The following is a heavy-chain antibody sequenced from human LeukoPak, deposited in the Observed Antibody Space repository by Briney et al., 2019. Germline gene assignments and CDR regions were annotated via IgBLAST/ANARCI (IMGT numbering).Heavy chain of an antibody. V-gene: IGHV1-18*01. CDR2: ISGYNGNT. D-gene: IGHD6-13*01. J-gene: IGHJ5*02. Sequence: ASVKVSCKASGYTFTSSGINWVRQAPGQGLEWMGWISGYNGNTDYAQKLLGRVTMTTDTSTSTAYMELRSLRPDDTAVYYCARDKGYSSTWRPNWFAPWGQGTLVTVSS. CDR1: GYTFTSSG. CDR3: ARDKGYSSTWRPNWFAP.